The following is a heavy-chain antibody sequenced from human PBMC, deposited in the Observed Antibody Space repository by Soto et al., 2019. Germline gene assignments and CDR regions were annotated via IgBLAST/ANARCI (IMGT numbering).Heavy chain of an antibody. CDR1: GFTFSSYS. V-gene: IGHV3-21*01. J-gene: IGHJ6*03. CDR3: ARDYSSSPPVYYYYYMDV. Sequence: GGSLRLSCAASGFTFSSYSMNWVRQAPGKGLEWVSSISSSSSYIYYADSVKGRFTISRDNAKNSLYLQRNSLRAEDTAVYYWARDYSSSPPVYYYYYMDVWGKGTTVTVSS. D-gene: IGHD6-6*01. CDR2: ISSSSSYI.